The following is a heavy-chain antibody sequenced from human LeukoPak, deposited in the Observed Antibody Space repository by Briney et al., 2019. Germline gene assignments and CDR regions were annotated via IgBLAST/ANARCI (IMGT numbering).Heavy chain of an antibody. D-gene: IGHD3-9*01. CDR3: ARGYDILTGYFPTDY. CDR1: GYTFTSYG. V-gene: IGHV1-18*01. Sequence: WASVKVSCKASGYTFTSYGISWVRQAPGQGLEWMGWISAYNGNTNYAQKLQGRVTMTTDTSTSTAYMELRSLRSDDTAVYYCARGYDILTGYFPTDYWGQGTLVTVSS. J-gene: IGHJ4*02. CDR2: ISAYNGNT.